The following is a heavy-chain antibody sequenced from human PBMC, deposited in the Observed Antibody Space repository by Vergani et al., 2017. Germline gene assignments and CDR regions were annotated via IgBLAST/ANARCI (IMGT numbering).Heavy chain of an antibody. CDR3: ARARKFRFGVVWENWFDP. CDR2: MNGDGDTI. D-gene: IGHD3-3*01. CDR1: GFSVSDNY. Sequence: EVRLVDSGGGLVQPGGSLRLSCAASGFSVSDNYMSWVRQAPGKGLEWVSGMNGDGDTISYADSVKGRFTISRDNAKNTLFLQMNSLRAEDTAVYYCARARKFRFGVVWENWFDPWGQGTLVTVSS. V-gene: IGHV3-74*02. J-gene: IGHJ5*02.